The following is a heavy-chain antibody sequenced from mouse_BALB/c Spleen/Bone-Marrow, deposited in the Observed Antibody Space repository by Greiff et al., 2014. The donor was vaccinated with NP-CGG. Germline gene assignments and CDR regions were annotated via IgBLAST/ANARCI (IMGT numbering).Heavy chain of an antibody. J-gene: IGHJ4*01. D-gene: IGHD2-14*01. CDR3: TRWGYAGDYYATDY. CDR1: GFTFSSFG. Sequence: EVNVVESGGGLVQPGGSRKLSCAASGFTFSSFGMHWVRQAPEKGLEWVAYISSGSSSIYYTDTVKGRFTISRDNPKSTLFLQMTSLRSEDTAIYYCTRWGYAGDYYATDYWSQGTSVTVSS. CDR2: ISSGSSSI. V-gene: IGHV5-17*02.